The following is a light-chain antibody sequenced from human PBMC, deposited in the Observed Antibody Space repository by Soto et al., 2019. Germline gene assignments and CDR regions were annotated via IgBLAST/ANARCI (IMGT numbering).Light chain of an antibody. J-gene: IGLJ2*01. CDR1: SSNIGAGYD. Sequence: QSVLTQPPSVSGAPGQRVTISCTGSSSNIGAGYDVHWYQQLPGTAPKLLIYGNSNRPSGVPDRFSGSKSGTSASLAITGLQAEDEADYYCQSYDSSLSGRVVFGGGTKQTVL. CDR3: QSYDSSLSGRVV. CDR2: GNS. V-gene: IGLV1-40*01.